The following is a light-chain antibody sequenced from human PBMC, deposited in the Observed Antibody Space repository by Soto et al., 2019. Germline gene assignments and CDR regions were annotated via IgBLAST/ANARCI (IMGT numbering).Light chain of an antibody. CDR3: QHGHIRPWP. Sequence: DIQMTQSPSSLSASVGDRVTITCQASQDITNHLHWYQQKPGKAPKLLIYDASNLETGVPSRFSGSGFVTDFAFIINELQPEDFDTYFCQHGHIRPWPFGQGTKVEI. CDR2: DAS. CDR1: QDITNH. J-gene: IGKJ1*01. V-gene: IGKV1-33*01.